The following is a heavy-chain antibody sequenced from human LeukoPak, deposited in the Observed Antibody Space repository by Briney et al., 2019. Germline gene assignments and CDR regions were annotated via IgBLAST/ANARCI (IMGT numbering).Heavy chain of an antibody. Sequence: GGSLRLSCAASGFTFNTYWMTWVRQAPGKGLEWVANINQDGSAKYYVDSVKGRFTISRDNAKNSLYLQMNSLRVDDTAVYYRATSGSNWYGPFDPWGQGTLVTVSS. CDR3: ATSGSNWYGPFDP. J-gene: IGHJ5*01. CDR2: INQDGSAK. D-gene: IGHD1-26*01. V-gene: IGHV3-7*01. CDR1: GFTFNTYW.